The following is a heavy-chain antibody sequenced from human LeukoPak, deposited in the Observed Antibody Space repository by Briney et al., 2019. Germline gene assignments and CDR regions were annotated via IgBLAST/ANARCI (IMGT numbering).Heavy chain of an antibody. J-gene: IGHJ4*02. CDR2: IIPIFGTA. Sequence: SVKVSCKASGGTISSYAISWVRQAPGQGLEWMGGIIPIFGTANYAQKFQGRVTITADESTSTAYMELSSLRSEDTAVCYCAREVIGTSHCYYWGQGTLVTVSS. CDR1: GGTISSYA. V-gene: IGHV1-69*13. CDR3: AREVIGTSHCYY. D-gene: IGHD2-2*01.